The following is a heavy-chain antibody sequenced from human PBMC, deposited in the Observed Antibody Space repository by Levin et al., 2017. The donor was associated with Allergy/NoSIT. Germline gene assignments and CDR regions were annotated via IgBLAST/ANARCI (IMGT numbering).Heavy chain of an antibody. Sequence: PGGSLRLSCAASGFTVSSNYMSWVRQAPGKGLEWVSLIYSGGSTYYADSVKGRFTISRDNSKNTLYLQMNSLRAEDTAVYYCARGYCSGGNCFPTNFDSWGQGTLVTVSS. CDR1: GFTVSSNY. V-gene: IGHV3-53*01. J-gene: IGHJ4*02. CDR2: IYSGGST. CDR3: ARGYCSGGNCFPTNFDS. D-gene: IGHD2-15*01.